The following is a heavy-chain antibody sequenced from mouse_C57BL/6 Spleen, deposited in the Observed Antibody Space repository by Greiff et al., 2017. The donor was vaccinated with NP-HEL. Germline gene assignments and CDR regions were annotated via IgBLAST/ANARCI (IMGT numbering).Heavy chain of an antibody. Sequence: EVQLQQSGPELVKPGASVKISCKASGYTFTDYYMNWVKQSHGKSLEWIGDINPNNGGTSYNQKFKGKATLTVDKSSSTAYMELRSLTSEDSAVYYCARFNWVFDYWGQGTTLTVSS. V-gene: IGHV1-26*01. J-gene: IGHJ2*01. D-gene: IGHD4-1*02. CDR2: INPNNGGT. CDR1: GYTFTDYY. CDR3: ARFNWVFDY.